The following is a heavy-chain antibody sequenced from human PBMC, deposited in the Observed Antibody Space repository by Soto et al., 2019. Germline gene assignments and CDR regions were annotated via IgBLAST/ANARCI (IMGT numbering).Heavy chain of an antibody. CDR2: INPNSGDP. Sequence: VQLVQSGAEMKRPGASVRVSCKASGYTFTGYYIHWVRQAPGQGLEWMGWINPNSGDPKRAQKFQGQGRVTLTRATSNNPAYMETNRLTSDHTAVYYCASGKTPAGVDFLGQGTPGTVAS. J-gene: IGHJ4*02. D-gene: IGHD2-15*01. V-gene: IGHV1-2*02. CDR1: GYTFTGYY. CDR3: ASGKTPAGVDF.